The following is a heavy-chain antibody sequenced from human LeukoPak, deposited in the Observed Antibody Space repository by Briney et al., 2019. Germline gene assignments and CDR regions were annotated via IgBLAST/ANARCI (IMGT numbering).Heavy chain of an antibody. V-gene: IGHV1-69*05. D-gene: IGHD2-2*01. CDR2: IIPIFGTA. CDR1: GGTFSSYA. CDR3: ASHPGYCSSTSCYTFDP. Sequence: GSSVKVSCXASGGTFSSYAISWVRQAPGQGLEWMGGIIPIFGTANYAQKFRGRVTITTDESTSTAYMELSSLRSEDTAVYYCASHPGYCSSTSCYTFDPWGQGTLVTVSS. J-gene: IGHJ5*02.